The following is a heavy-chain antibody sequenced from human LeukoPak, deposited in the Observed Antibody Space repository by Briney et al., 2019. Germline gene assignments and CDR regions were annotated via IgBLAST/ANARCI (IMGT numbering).Heavy chain of an antibody. CDR2: IGGSGGST. D-gene: IGHD6-13*01. V-gene: IGHV3-23*01. J-gene: IGHJ4*02. Sequence: GGSLRLSCAASGFTFSSYAMSWVRQAPGKGLEWVSAIGGSGGSTYYADSVKGRFTISRDNSKNTLYLQMNSLRAEDTAVYYCAKDPKLVQGAAGPTHYFDHWGQGTLVTVSS. CDR1: GFTFSSYA. CDR3: AKDPKLVQGAAGPTHYFDH.